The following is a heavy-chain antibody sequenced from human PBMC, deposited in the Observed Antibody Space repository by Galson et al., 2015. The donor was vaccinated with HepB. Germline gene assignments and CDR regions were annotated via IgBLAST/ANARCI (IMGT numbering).Heavy chain of an antibody. V-gene: IGHV3-23*01. CDR1: GFTFSSYA. J-gene: IGHJ2*01. D-gene: IGHD6-19*01. CDR3: AKDASISVAGTSVWYFDL. CDR2: ISGSGGST. Sequence: SLRLSCAASGFTFSSYAMSWVRQAPGKGLEWVSGISGSGGSTHYADSVKGRFTISRDNSKNTLYLQMNSLRAEDTAVYYCAKDASISVAGTSVWYFDLWGRGTLVTVSS.